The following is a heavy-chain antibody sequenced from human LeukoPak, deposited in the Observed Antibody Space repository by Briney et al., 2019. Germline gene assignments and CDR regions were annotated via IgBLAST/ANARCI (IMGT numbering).Heavy chain of an antibody. J-gene: IGHJ2*01. CDR1: GFTVSSNY. V-gene: IGHV3-53*01. D-gene: IGHD5-18*01. CDR2: IYSGGST. CDR3: ARSVDTAMVPWYFDL. Sequence: GGSLRLSCAASGFTVSSNYMSWVRQAPGKGLEWVSVIYSGGSTYYADSVKGRFTIPRDNSKNTLYLQMNSLRAEDTAVYYCARSVDTAMVPWYFDLWGRGTLVTVSS.